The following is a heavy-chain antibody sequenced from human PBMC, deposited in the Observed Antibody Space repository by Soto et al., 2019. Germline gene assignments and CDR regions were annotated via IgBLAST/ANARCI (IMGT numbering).Heavy chain of an antibody. CDR2: ISAYSGKT. CDR1: GYTFTTYG. Sequence: QVQLVQSGAEVKKPGASVKVSCKASGYTFTTYGITWVRQAPGQGLEWMGWISAYSGKTNYAQKLRGRITVTTDTSTNTAYMDLRSLRSDDTAVYYCARVVKAGDYGDYGRYYFDYWGHGTLVTVSS. D-gene: IGHD4-17*01. CDR3: ARVVKAGDYGDYGRYYFDY. J-gene: IGHJ4*01. V-gene: IGHV1-18*04.